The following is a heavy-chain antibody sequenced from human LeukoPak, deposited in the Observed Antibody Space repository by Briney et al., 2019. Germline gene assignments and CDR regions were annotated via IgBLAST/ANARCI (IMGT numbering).Heavy chain of an antibody. Sequence: GGSLRLSCAASGFTVSSNYMSWVRQAPGKGLEWVSAISGSGGSTYYADSVKGRFTISRDNSKNTLYLQMNSLRAEDTAVYYCAKGVTGAAGPSPPDYWGQGTLVTVSS. V-gene: IGHV3-23*01. D-gene: IGHD6-13*01. J-gene: IGHJ4*02. CDR3: AKGVTGAAGPSPPDY. CDR2: ISGSGGST. CDR1: GFTVSSNY.